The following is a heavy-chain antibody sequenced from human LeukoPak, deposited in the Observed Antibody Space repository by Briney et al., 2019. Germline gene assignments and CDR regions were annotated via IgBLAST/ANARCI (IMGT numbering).Heavy chain of an antibody. Sequence: GGSLRLSCAASGFTFTSYAMSWVRQAPGKGLEWVSGISGSGGSAYYADSVKGRFTISRDNSKNTLYLQMNTLRAEDTAVYYCAKVFRVHISWLYYFDYWGQGTLVTVSS. D-gene: IGHD6-13*01. J-gene: IGHJ4*02. CDR1: GFTFTSYA. V-gene: IGHV3-23*01. CDR3: AKVFRVHISWLYYFDY. CDR2: ISGSGGSA.